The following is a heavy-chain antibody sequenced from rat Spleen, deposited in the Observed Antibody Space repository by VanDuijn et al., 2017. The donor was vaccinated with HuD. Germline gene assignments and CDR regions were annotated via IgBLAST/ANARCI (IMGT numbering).Heavy chain of an antibody. Sequence: EVQLVESDGGLVQPGRSLKLSCAASGFTFSNYYMAWVRQAPTKGLEWVASISPSGVTHYRDSVKGRFTVSRDNARSTLYLQMDSLRSEDTATYYCARHWGYWGQGVMVTVSS. J-gene: IGHJ2*01. CDR3: ARHWGY. CDR1: GFTFSNYY. CDR2: ISPSGVT. V-gene: IGHV5-25*01. D-gene: IGHD4-6*01.